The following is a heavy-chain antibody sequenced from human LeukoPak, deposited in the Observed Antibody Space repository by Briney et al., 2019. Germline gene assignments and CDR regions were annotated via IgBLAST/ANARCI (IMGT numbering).Heavy chain of an antibody. CDR1: GVSISGYY. V-gene: IGHV4-4*07. D-gene: IGHD1-26*01. CDR2: IYTSGSA. J-gene: IGHJ3*01. CDR3: ASRGADENYDAFDV. Sequence: SETLSLTCTVSGVSISGYYWSWIRQPADRGRWWIGRIYTSGSANNNPSLNSRVFMSVDTSKSQVSLRLSYVTAADTAMYYCASRGADENYDAFDVCGQGTMVTVSS.